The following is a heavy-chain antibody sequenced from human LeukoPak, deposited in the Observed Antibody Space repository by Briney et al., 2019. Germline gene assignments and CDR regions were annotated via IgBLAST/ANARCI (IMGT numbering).Heavy chain of an antibody. CDR1: GYTFTSSYD. J-gene: IGHJ6*02. V-gene: IGHV1-8*01. CDR3: ARENVNRGSSWGYDYFGMNV. D-gene: IGHD6-13*01. CDR2: MNPYSGIT. Sequence: ASVKVSCKASGYTFTSSYDINWVRQAPGQGLEWMGWMNPYSGITGYPQKFQGRVTMTRDTSISTAYMELSSLTSEDTAVYFCARENVNRGSSWGYDYFGMNVWGQGTAVTVSS.